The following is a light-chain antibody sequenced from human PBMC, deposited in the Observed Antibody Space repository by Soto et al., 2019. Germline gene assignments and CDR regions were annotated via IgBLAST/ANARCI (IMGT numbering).Light chain of an antibody. CDR3: MLYMGGGLVV. Sequence: QTVLTQEPSFSVSPGGTVTLTCGLTSGSVSTSYYPSWYQQHPGQAPRTLIYSTNIRSSWVPDRFSGSILGNKAALTITGAQADDESDYHCMLYMGGGLVVFGGGTKLTVL. J-gene: IGLJ2*01. V-gene: IGLV8-61*01. CDR2: STN. CDR1: SGSVSTSYY.